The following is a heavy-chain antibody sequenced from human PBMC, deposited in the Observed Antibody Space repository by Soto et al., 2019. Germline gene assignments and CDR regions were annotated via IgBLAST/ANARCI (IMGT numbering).Heavy chain of an antibody. Sequence: QVQLQESGPGLVKPSETLSLTCTVSGGSISSYYWSWIRQPPGKGLEWIGYIYYSGSTNYNPSLKTRLTISLDTSNHQSPLQLSSVPAADTAVYYCASQSVGPSGSGRYFDYWGQGTLVTVSS. V-gene: IGHV4-59*08. CDR2: IYYSGST. CDR3: ASQSVGPSGSGRYFDY. J-gene: IGHJ4*02. CDR1: GGSISSYY. D-gene: IGHD3-10*01.